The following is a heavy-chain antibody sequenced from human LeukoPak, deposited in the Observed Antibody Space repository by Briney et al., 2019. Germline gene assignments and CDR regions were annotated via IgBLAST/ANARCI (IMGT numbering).Heavy chain of an antibody. CDR3: ARAGGNSVDY. Sequence: GRSPRLSCAASGFTFSSYSMNCVRQAPGKGLELVSSISSSSMYIYYSDSVKCRFTISRDNAKTSLYLQMPRLRAEDTAVYYCARAGGNSVDYWGPGPLVTVSS. V-gene: IGHV3-21*01. D-gene: IGHD4-23*01. CDR2: ISSSSMYI. CDR1: GFTFSSYS. J-gene: IGHJ4*02.